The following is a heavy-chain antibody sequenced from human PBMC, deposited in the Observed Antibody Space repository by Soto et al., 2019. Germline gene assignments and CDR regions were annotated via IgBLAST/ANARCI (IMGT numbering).Heavy chain of an antibody. D-gene: IGHD6-19*01. CDR2: INAGNGNT. CDR1: GYTFTSYA. J-gene: IGHJ5*02. Sequence: GASVKVSCKASGYTFTSYAMHWVRQAPGQRLEWMGWINAGNGNTKYSQKFQGRVTITRDTSASTAYMELSSLRSEDTAVYYCARASSGWPTTNWFDPWGQGTLVTVSS. CDR3: ARASSGWPTTNWFDP. V-gene: IGHV1-3*01.